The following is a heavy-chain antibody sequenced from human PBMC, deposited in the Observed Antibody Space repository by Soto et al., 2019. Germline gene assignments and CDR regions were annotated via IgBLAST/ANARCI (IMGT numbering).Heavy chain of an antibody. Sequence: SETLSLTCSVSGDSMTTIGYYWSWVRQHPGKGLEWIGYIYHTGSTYYNPSLKSRVTISLDTSKQQFSLNLTPVTAADTAVYYCSRLRDTYFFDSWGQGTLVTVSS. CDR3: SRLRDTYFFDS. CDR2: IYHTGST. V-gene: IGHV4-31*03. J-gene: IGHJ4*02. CDR1: GDSMTTIGYY. D-gene: IGHD3-10*01.